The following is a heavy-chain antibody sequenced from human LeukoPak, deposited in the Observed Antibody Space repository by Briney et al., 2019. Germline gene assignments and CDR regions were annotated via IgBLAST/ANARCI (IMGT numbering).Heavy chain of an antibody. CDR3: VRRAVAGPGGDDY. D-gene: IGHD6-19*01. Sequence: PGGSLRLSCAASGFTFSSYCMNWVRQAPGKGLEWVSSISSSSSYIYYADSVKGRFTISRDNAKNSLYLQMNSLRAEDTAVYYCVRRAVAGPGGDDYWGQGTLVTVSS. CDR2: ISSSSSYI. V-gene: IGHV3-21*01. J-gene: IGHJ4*02. CDR1: GFTFSSYC.